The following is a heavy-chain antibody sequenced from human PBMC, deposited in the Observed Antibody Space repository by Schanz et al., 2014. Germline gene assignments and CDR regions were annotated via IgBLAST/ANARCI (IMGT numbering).Heavy chain of an antibody. J-gene: IGHJ4*02. Sequence: QVQLVQSGSELKKPGASVKVSCKASGYTFTNYAINWVRQAPGQGLEWMGYISGYNGNTNYAPKVQDRVTMTTDTSTSTAYMELRSLRSDDTAVYYCARGWGYDALTGYVFWGQGTLVTVSS. V-gene: IGHV1-18*01. CDR1: GYTFTNYA. CDR3: ARGWGYDALTGYVF. D-gene: IGHD3-9*01. CDR2: ISGYNGNT.